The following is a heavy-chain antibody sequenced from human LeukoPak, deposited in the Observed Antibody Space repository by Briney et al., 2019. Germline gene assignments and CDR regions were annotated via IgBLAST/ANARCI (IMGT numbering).Heavy chain of an antibody. CDR3: ARGPLTGTTYYFDY. V-gene: IGHV3-21*01. CDR1: GFTFNTYA. CDR2: ISSSSSYI. Sequence: GGSLRLSCAASGFTFNTYAMSWVRQAPGKGLEWVSSISSSSSYIYYADSVKGRFTISRDNAKNSLYLQMNSLRAEDTAVYYCARGPLTGTTYYFDYWGQGTLVTVSS. D-gene: IGHD1-7*01. J-gene: IGHJ4*02.